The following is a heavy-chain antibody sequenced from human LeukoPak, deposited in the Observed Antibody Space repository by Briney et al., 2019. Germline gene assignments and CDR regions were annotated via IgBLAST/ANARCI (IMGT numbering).Heavy chain of an antibody. CDR2: FSTTSTI. CDR3: AREINGLFDY. J-gene: IGHJ4*02. CDR1: GFTSSSYS. V-gene: IGHV3-48*02. D-gene: IGHD2-8*01. Sequence: GGSLRLSCAASGFTSSSYSMNWVRKFPGKGLEWVSYFSTTSTIYYADSVKGRFTISRDNAKDSLFLQMKSLRDEDTAVYYCAREINGLFDYWGQGTLVTVSS.